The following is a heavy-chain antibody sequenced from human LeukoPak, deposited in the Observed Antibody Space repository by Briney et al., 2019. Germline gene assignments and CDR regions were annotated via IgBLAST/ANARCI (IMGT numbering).Heavy chain of an antibody. D-gene: IGHD2-21*02. CDR3: ARDQWRLFDY. Sequence: GSLRLSCAASGFTFSNYWMSWVRQAPGKGLEWVANIKEDGSDTYFVDSVRGRFTISRDNAKNLLFLHMNSLRGGDTAVYYCARDQWRLFDYWGQGTLVTVSS. CDR1: GFTFSNYW. V-gene: IGHV3-7*04. J-gene: IGHJ4*02. CDR2: IKEDGSDT.